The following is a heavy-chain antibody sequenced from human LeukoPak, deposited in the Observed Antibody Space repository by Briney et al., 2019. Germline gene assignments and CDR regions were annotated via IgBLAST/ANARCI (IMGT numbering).Heavy chain of an antibody. CDR2: IYYSGST. CDR1: GGSISSGSYY. D-gene: IGHD3-3*01. Sequence: SQTLSLTCSVPGGSISSGSYYWSWIRQHPGKGVEWIGYIYYSGSTYYNPSLKSRITISLDTSKKQFSLNLSSVTAADTAVYYCARAANSHTIYGVANNWFDPWGQGTLVTVSS. CDR3: ARAANSHTIYGVANNWFDP. V-gene: IGHV4-31*03. J-gene: IGHJ5*02.